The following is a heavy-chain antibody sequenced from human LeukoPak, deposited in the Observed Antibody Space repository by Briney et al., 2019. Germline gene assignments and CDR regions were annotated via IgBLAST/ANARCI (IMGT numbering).Heavy chain of an antibody. Sequence: ASVKVSCKASGYTFTSYGISWVRQAPGQGLEWMGWMNPNSGNTGYAQKFQGRVTMTRNTSISTAYMELSSLRSEDTAVYYCARSPKLPAGQSGRRAYFDYWGQGTLVTVSS. CDR2: MNPNSGNT. J-gene: IGHJ4*02. CDR1: GYTFTSYG. V-gene: IGHV1-8*02. CDR3: ARSPKLPAGQSGRRAYFDY. D-gene: IGHD2-2*01.